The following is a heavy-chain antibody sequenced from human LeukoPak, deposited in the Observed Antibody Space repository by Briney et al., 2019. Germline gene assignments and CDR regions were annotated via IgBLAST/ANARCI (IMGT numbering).Heavy chain of an antibody. CDR1: GGPFRGYY. CDR3: ADRAV. Sequence: SETLSLTCAVYGGPFRGYYWSWIRQPPGKGLEWIGEINHSGSTNYNPSLKSRVTISVDTSKNQFSLKLSSVTAADTAVYYCADRAVWGKGTTVTVSS. V-gene: IGHV4-34*01. CDR2: INHSGST. J-gene: IGHJ6*04. D-gene: IGHD3-22*01.